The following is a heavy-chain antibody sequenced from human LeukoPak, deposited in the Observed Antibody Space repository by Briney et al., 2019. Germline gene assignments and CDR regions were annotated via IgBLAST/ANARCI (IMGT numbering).Heavy chain of an antibody. CDR3: AGHYDFWSGSTAQFDY. CDR1: GFTFSSYS. CDR2: ISSSSSYI. J-gene: IGHJ4*02. D-gene: IGHD3-3*01. V-gene: IGHV3-21*01. Sequence: GGSLRLSCAASGFTFSSYSMNWVRQAPGKGLEWVSSISSSSSYIYYADSVKGRFTISRDNAKNSLYLQMNSLRAEDTAVYYCAGHYDFWSGSTAQFDYWGQGTLFTVSS.